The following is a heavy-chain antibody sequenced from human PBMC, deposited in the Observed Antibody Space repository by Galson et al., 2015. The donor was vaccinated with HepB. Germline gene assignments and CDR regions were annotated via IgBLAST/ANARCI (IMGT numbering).Heavy chain of an antibody. CDR3: ARVVLSGSYWYIDF. CDR2: ISTTGTNI. CDR1: GFTFSSFT. V-gene: IGHV3-48*01. Sequence: SLRLSCAASGFTFSSFTMNWVRQAPGKRLEWVSYISTTGTNIFYVDSVKGRFAVSRDNAKNALYLQMNSLRAEDTAIYYCARVVLSGSYWYIDFWGQGTLVTVSS. J-gene: IGHJ4*02. D-gene: IGHD1-26*01.